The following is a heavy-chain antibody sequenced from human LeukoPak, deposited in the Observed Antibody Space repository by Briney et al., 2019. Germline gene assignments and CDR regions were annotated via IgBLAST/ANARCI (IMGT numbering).Heavy chain of an antibody. CDR2: ISYDGSNK. CDR3: ARDLGDDYGDPYYFDY. CDR1: GFTFSSYA. V-gene: IGHV3-30-3*01. J-gene: IGHJ4*02. Sequence: GRSLRLSCAASGFTFSSYAMHRVRQAPGKGLEWVAVISYDGSNKYYADSVKGRFTISRDNSKNTLYLQMDSLRAEDTAVYYCARDLGDDYGDPYYFDYWGQGTLVTVSS. D-gene: IGHD4-17*01.